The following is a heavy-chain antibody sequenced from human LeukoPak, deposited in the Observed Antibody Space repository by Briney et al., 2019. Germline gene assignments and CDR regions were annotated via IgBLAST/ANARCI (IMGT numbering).Heavy chain of an antibody. CDR3: AGYYDFWSGSGYYFDY. CDR1: GGSISSGGYY. V-gene: IGHV4-30-2*01. D-gene: IGHD3-3*01. Sequence: SETLSLTCTVSGGSISSGGYYWSWIRQPPGKGLEWIGYIYHSGSTYYNPSLKSRVTISVDRSKNQFFLKLSSVTAADTAVYYCAGYYDFWSGSGYYFDYWVQGTLVTVSS. J-gene: IGHJ4*02. CDR2: IYHSGST.